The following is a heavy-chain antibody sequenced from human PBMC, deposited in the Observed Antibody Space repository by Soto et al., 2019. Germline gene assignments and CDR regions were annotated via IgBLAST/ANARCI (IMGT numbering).Heavy chain of an antibody. CDR3: AKGSGSGWYSDYYYYYMDV. CDR2: ISWNSGSI. V-gene: IGHV3-9*01. CDR1: GFTFDDYA. J-gene: IGHJ6*03. D-gene: IGHD6-19*01. Sequence: EVQLVESGGGLVQPGRSLRLSCAASGFTFDDYAMHWVRQAPGKGLEWVSGISWNSGSIGYADSVKGRFTISRDNAKNSLYLQINSLRAEDTALYYCAKGSGSGWYSDYYYYYMDVWGKGTTVTVSS.